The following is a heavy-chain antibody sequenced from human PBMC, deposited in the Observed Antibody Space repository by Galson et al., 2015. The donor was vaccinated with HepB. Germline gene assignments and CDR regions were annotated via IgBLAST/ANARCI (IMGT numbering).Heavy chain of an antibody. J-gene: IGHJ4*02. V-gene: IGHV5-51*01. CDR2: IYPDDSDT. D-gene: IGHD3-22*01. CDR1: GYSFSTYW. Sequence: QSGAEVKKPGESLKISCTSSGYSFSTYWIGWVRQMPGKGLEWMGIIYPDDSDTRYSPSFQGQVTISADKSISTAFLQWSSLKASDSAMYYCARHFPADNSDNSFPPDYWGQGTLVTVSS. CDR3: ARHFPADNSDNSFPPDY.